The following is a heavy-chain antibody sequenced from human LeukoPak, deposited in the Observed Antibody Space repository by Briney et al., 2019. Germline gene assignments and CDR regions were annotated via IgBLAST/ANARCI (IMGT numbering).Heavy chain of an antibody. CDR3: AKGGSSWPNVFDY. V-gene: IGHV3-7*03. D-gene: IGHD6-13*01. CDR1: GFTFSSYW. J-gene: IGHJ4*02. CDR2: IKQDGSEK. Sequence: GGSLRLSCAASGFTFSSYWMSWVRQAPGKGLEWVANIKQDGSEKYYVDSVKGRFTISRDNAKNSLYLQMNSLRAEDTAVYYCAKGGSSWPNVFDYWGQGTLVTVSS.